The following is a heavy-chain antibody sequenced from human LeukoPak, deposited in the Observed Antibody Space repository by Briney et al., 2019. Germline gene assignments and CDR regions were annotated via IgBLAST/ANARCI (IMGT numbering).Heavy chain of an antibody. Sequence: SETLSLTCTVSGGSISSSSYYWGWIRQPPGKGLEWIGNMHYSGVTYTYHNSSLNSRVTISVDTSKNQFSLKLSSVTAADTAVYYCARWVTTTTTGPFDMWGQGTMVTVSS. CDR3: ARWVTTTTTGPFDM. J-gene: IGHJ3*02. CDR2: MHYSGVTYT. CDR1: GGSISSSSYY. V-gene: IGHV4-39*01. D-gene: IGHD1-1*01.